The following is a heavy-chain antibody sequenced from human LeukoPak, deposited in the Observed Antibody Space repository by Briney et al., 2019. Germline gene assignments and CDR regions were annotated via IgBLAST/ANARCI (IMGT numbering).Heavy chain of an antibody. V-gene: IGHV4-34*01. Sequence: SETLSLTCAVYGGSFSGYYWSWIRQPPGKGLEWIGEINHSGSTNYNPSLKSRVTISVDTSKNQFSLKLSSVTAADTAVYYCARASRGTFGYTDVWGKGTTVTVSS. CDR1: GGSFSGYY. CDR2: INHSGST. CDR3: ARASRGTFGYTDV. D-gene: IGHD2-2*01. J-gene: IGHJ6*03.